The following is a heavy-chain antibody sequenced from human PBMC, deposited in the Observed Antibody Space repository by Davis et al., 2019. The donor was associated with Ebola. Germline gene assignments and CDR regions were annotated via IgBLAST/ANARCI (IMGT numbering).Heavy chain of an antibody. J-gene: IGHJ4*02. CDR1: GFTFSSYS. CDR2: ISSSSSYI. D-gene: IGHD5-18*01. CDR3: ARDWRGYSVY. V-gene: IGHV3-21*04. Sequence: GESLKISCAASGFTFSSYSMNWVRQAPGKGLEWVSSISSSSSYIYYADSVKGRFTISRDNAKNSLYLQMNSLRAEDTAVYYCARDWRGYSVYWGQGTLVTVSS.